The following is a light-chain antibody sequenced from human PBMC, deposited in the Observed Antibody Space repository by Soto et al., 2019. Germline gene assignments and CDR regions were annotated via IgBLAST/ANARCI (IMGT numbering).Light chain of an antibody. CDR1: SSDVGSYNL. CDR2: EGS. J-gene: IGLJ2*01. Sequence: QSALTQPASVSGSPGQSITISCTGTSSDVGSYNLVSWYQQHPGKAPKLMIYEGSKRPSGVSNRFSGSKSGNTASLTISGLQAEDEADHYCCSYAGSRVVFGGGTKVTVL. CDR3: CSYAGSRVV. V-gene: IGLV2-23*01.